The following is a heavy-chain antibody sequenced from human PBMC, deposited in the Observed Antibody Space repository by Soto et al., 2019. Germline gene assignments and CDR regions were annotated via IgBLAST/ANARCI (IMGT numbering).Heavy chain of an antibody. Sequence: ASVKVCGKASGYTVTSYAMHWVRQAPGQRLEWMGWINAGNGNTKYSQKFQGRVTITRDTSASTAYMELSSLRSEDTAVYYCAREDREWEPYYFDYWGQGTLVTVSS. V-gene: IGHV1-3*01. D-gene: IGHD1-26*01. CDR1: GYTVTSYA. J-gene: IGHJ4*02. CDR2: INAGNGNT. CDR3: AREDREWEPYYFDY.